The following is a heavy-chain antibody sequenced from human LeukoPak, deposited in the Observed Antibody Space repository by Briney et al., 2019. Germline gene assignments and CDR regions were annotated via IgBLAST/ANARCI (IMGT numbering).Heavy chain of an antibody. CDR2: INPNSGGT. CDR3: ASGPAGRQWLVYFDY. D-gene: IGHD6-19*01. J-gene: IGHJ4*02. V-gene: IGHV1-2*02. CDR1: GYTFTGYY. Sequence: ASVKVSCKASGYTFTGYYMHWVRQAPGQGLEWMGWINPNSGGTNYAQKFQGRVTMTRDTSISTAYMELSRLRSDDTAVYYCASGPAGRQWLVYFDYWGQGTLVTVSS.